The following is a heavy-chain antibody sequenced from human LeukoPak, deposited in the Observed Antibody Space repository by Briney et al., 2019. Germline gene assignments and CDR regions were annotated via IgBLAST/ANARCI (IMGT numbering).Heavy chain of an antibody. CDR2: IWPADSDT. J-gene: IGHJ6*03. CDR3: ARQCCGSYYPMDV. D-gene: IGHD1-26*01. Sequence: GESLKISCKGSGYSFTSYWIGWVRQMPGKGLEWMGIIWPADSDTRYSPSFQGQVTISADKSISPAYLQWSSLKASDTAIYYCARQCCGSYYPMDVWGKGTTVTVS. CDR1: GYSFTSYW. V-gene: IGHV5-51*01.